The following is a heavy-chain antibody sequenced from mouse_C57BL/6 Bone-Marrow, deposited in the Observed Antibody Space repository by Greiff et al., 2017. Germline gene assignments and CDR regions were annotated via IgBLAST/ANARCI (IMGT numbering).Heavy chain of an antibody. CDR3: ERDYPYRGAY. Sequence: QVQLQQPGAELVKPGASVKLSCKASGYTFTSYWMHWVKQRPGQGLEWIGMIHPNSGSTNYNEKFKSKATLTVDKSSSTAYMQLSSLTSEDSAVYYCERDYPYRGAYWGQGTLVTVSA. D-gene: IGHD2-4*01. J-gene: IGHJ3*01. CDR2: IHPNSGST. CDR1: GYTFTSYW. V-gene: IGHV1-64*01.